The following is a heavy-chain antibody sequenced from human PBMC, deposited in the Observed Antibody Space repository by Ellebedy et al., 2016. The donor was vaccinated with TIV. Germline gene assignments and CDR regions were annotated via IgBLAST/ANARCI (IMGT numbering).Heavy chain of an antibody. CDR2: ISAHNDNT. Sequence: AASVKVSCKASGYSFTSYGFSWVRQAPGHGLEWMGWISAHNDNTNYAQKFQGRVTMTTNPSTTTAYMELTSLRSDDTAMYYCARRRRLVYSSGSFDYWGQGTPVTVSS. CDR1: GYSFTSYG. V-gene: IGHV1-18*01. CDR3: ARRRRLVYSSGSFDY. D-gene: IGHD6-19*01. J-gene: IGHJ4*02.